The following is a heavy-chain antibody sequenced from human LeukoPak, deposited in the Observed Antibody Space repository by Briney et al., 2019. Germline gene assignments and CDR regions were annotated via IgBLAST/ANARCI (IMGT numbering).Heavy chain of an antibody. V-gene: IGHV3-48*02. CDR3: ARMIDYNYGYAFDF. CDR2: ISIGGSI. J-gene: IGHJ4*02. D-gene: IGHD5-18*01. Sequence: GGSLRLSCAASGFTFSSYTMNWVRQAPGKGLEWVSYISIGGSISYADSVKGRFTISRDNAKNSLYLQMNSLRDEDTAVYYCARMIDYNYGYAFDFWGQGTLVTVSS. CDR1: GFTFSSYT.